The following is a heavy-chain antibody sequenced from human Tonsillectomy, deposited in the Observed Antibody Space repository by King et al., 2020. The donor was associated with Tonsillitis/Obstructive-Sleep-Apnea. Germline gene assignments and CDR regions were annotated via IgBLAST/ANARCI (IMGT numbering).Heavy chain of an antibody. CDR3: ARLEPWGIPATSWDGDWYFDL. CDR2: VFYSGST. J-gene: IGHJ2*01. D-gene: IGHD2-2*01. Sequence: VQLQESGPGLVKPSETLSLTCTVSNGSISSHYWSWIRQPPGKGLEWIGYVFYSGSTNYNPSLKSRVTISVDTSKNQFSLKLNSVTAADTAVYYCARLEPWGIPATSWDGDWYFDLWGRGTLVTVSS. V-gene: IGHV4-59*08. CDR1: NGSISSHY.